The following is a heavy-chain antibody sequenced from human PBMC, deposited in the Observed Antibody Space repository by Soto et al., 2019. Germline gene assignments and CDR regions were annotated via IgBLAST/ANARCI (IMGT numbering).Heavy chain of an antibody. J-gene: IGHJ6*02. V-gene: IGHV1-18*04. CDR2: ISAYNGNT. CDR3: ARGADIVVVPAASDYYYYYGMDV. Sequence: ASVKVSCKASGYTFTSYGISWVRQAPGQGLEWMGWISAYNGNTNYAQKLQGRVTMTTDTSTSTAYMELRSLRSDDTAVYYCARGADIVVVPAASDYYYYYGMDVWGQGTTVTVSS. D-gene: IGHD2-2*01. CDR1: GYTFTSYG.